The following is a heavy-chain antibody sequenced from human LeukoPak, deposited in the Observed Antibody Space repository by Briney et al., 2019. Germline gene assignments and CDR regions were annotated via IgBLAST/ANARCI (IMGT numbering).Heavy chain of an antibody. Sequence: SETLSLTCTVSGGSISSYYWSWIRQPPGKGLEWIGEINHSGSTNYNPSLKSRVTISVDTSKNQFSLKLSSVTAADTAVYYCARHADSSGWYKYFDYWGQGTLVTVSS. CDR1: GGSISSYY. J-gene: IGHJ4*02. CDR3: ARHADSSGWYKYFDY. V-gene: IGHV4-34*01. D-gene: IGHD6-19*01. CDR2: INHSGST.